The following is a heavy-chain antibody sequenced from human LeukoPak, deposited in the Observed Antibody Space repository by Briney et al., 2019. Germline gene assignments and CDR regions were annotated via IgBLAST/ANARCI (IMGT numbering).Heavy chain of an antibody. CDR2: IYPGDSNA. Sequence: GESLKISCKGSGFSFITYWIVWVRQMPGKGLEWMGIIYPGDSNARYSPSFQGQVTISADKSTSTAYLQWSSLKASDTAMYYCARHITTTDISWFDPWGQGTLVTVSS. CDR3: ARHITTTDISWFDP. CDR1: GFSFITYW. J-gene: IGHJ5*02. V-gene: IGHV5-51*01. D-gene: IGHD1-1*01.